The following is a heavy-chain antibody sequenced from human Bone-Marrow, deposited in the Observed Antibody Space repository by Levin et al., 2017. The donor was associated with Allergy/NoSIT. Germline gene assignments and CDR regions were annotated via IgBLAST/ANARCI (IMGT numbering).Heavy chain of an antibody. CDR1: GFTFSSYG. CDR3: AKDPIMYSSGWHGPYFDY. J-gene: IGHJ4*02. D-gene: IGHD6-19*01. V-gene: IGHV3-30*18. CDR2: ISYDGSNK. Sequence: GESLKISCAASGFTFSSYGMHWVRQAPGKGLEWVAVISYDGSNKYYADSVKGRFTISRDNSKNTLYLQMNSLRAEDTAVYYCAKDPIMYSSGWHGPYFDYWGQGTLVTVSS.